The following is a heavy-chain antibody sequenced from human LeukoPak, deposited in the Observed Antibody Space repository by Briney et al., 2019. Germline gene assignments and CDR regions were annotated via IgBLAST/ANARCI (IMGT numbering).Heavy chain of an antibody. D-gene: IGHD1-26*01. CDR3: ARAPSGATNDAFDI. V-gene: IGHV4-34*01. Sequence: SETLSLTCTVSGGSISSYYWSWIRQPPGKGLEWIGEINHSGSTNYNPSLKSRVTISVDTSKNQFSLKLSSVTAADTAVYYCARAPSGATNDAFDIWGQGTMVTVSS. CDR1: GGSISSYY. J-gene: IGHJ3*02. CDR2: INHSGST.